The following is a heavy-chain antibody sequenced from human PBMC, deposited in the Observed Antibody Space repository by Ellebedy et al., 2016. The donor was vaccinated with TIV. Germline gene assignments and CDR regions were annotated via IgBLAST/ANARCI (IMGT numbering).Heavy chain of an antibody. V-gene: IGHV4-34*01. CDR2: VYQSGST. Sequence: MPSETLSLPCAVYGRSFNTYYWTWILQPPGKGLQWIADVYQSGSTSYTPSLKSRVSISMDTSKNQLSLRLTAVTAADTAVYYFARGSASPWFDHWGQGTLVTVSS. D-gene: IGHD2-21*01. CDR1: GRSFNTYY. J-gene: IGHJ5*02. CDR3: ARGSASPWFDH.